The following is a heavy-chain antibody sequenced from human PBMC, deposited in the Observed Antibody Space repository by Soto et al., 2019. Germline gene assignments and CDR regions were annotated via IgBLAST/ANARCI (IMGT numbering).Heavy chain of an antibody. CDR1: GDSVSSNSAA. J-gene: IGHJ4*02. D-gene: IGHD1-1*01. Sequence: SQTLSLTCAISGDSVSSNSAAWNWIRQSPSRGLEWLGRTYYRSKWYNEYAASVKSRITINPDTSKNQFSLQLNSVTPEDTAVYYCARATANTNWFEYWGPGTLVTVSS. CDR3: ARATANTNWFEY. V-gene: IGHV6-1*01. CDR2: TYYRSKWYN.